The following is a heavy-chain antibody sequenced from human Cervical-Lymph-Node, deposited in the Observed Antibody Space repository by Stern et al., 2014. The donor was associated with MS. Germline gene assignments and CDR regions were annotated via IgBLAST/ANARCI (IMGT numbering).Heavy chain of an antibody. CDR3: AKDLGRGVVVVPLYGLDV. CDR1: GFTFSTYA. V-gene: IGHV3-23*04. D-gene: IGHD2-2*01. J-gene: IGHJ6*02. Sequence: EVQLVESGGGLVQPGGSLRLSCAASGFTFSTYAFSWVRQAPGKGLEWVSSISDSGVYTYYADSVKGRFTISRDNSKSMLYLEMQSLRAEDTAVYHCAKDLGRGVVVVPLYGLDVWGQGTTVIVSS. CDR2: ISDSGVYT.